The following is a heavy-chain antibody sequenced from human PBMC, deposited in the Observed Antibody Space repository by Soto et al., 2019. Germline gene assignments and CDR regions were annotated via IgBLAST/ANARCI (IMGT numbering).Heavy chain of an antibody. V-gene: IGHV3-74*03. J-gene: IGHJ4*02. CDR3: VKDMQLWRLDS. D-gene: IGHD2-15*01. CDR2: INTDGSVA. CDR1: GLTFRSYW. Sequence: GGSLRLSCEASGLTFRSYWMHWVRQAPGKGLVWVSRINTDGSVAMYVDSVQGRFTISRDNAKNTLYLHMNSLRAEDTAVYYCVKDMQLWRLDSWGEGT.